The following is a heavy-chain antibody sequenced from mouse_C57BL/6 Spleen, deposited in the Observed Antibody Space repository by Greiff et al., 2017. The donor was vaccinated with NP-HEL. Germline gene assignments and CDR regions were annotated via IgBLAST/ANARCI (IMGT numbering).Heavy chain of an antibody. D-gene: IGHD2-4*01. CDR2: IHPNSGST. CDR3: ARSGDYDYGLFAY. V-gene: IGHV1-64*01. J-gene: IGHJ3*01. CDR1: GYTFTSYW. Sequence: QVQLQQSGAELVKPGASVKLSCKASGYTFTSYWMHWVKQRPGQGLEWIGMIHPNSGSTNYNEKFKSKATLTVDKSSSTAYMQLSSLTSEDSAVYYCARSGDYDYGLFAYWGQGTLVTVSA.